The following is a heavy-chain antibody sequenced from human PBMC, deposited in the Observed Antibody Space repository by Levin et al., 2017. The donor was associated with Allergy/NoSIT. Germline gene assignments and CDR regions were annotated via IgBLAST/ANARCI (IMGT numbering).Heavy chain of an antibody. Sequence: LSLTCAASGFTFDDYAMHWVRQAPGKGLEWVSGISWNSGSIGYADSVKGRFTISRDNAKNSLYLQMNSLRAEDTALYYCAKGDCSGGSCYSSHFDYWGQGTLVTVSS. V-gene: IGHV3-9*01. J-gene: IGHJ4*02. CDR2: ISWNSGSI. CDR3: AKGDCSGGSCYSSHFDY. D-gene: IGHD2-15*01. CDR1: GFTFDDYA.